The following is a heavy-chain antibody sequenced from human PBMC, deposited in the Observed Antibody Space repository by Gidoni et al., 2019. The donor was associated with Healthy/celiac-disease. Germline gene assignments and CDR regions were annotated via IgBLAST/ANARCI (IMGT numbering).Heavy chain of an antibody. CDR3: ASPDSGSERGIDY. CDR1: GGSISSSSYY. D-gene: IGHD1-26*01. J-gene: IGHJ4*02. Sequence: QLQLQESGPGLVKPSATLSLTCTVSGGSISSSSYYWGLIRQPPGKGLEWIGCIAYSGSTYYNQSLKSRVTISVDTSKNQFSLKLSSVTAADTAVYYCASPDSGSERGIDYWGQGTLVTVSS. V-gene: IGHV4-39*01. CDR2: IAYSGST.